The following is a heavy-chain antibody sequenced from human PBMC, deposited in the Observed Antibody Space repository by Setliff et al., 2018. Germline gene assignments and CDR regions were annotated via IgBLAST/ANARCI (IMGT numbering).Heavy chain of an antibody. CDR2: IDWDDDK. Sequence: SGPTLVNPTETLTLTCTFSGFSLSTSTVRVSWIRQPPGKALEWLARIDWDDDKYYTPSLKTRLTISKDTSKNQVVLTMTNMDPVDTATYYCAAASNYYDYWGQGTLVTVSS. CDR1: GFSLSTSTVR. CDR3: AAASNYYDY. J-gene: IGHJ4*02. V-gene: IGHV2-70*04.